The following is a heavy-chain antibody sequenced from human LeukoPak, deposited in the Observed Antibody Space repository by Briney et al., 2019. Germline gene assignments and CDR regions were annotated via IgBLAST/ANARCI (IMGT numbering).Heavy chain of an antibody. CDR1: GGSISSYY. V-gene: IGHV4-59*12. D-gene: IGHD5-18*01. J-gene: IGHJ4*02. CDR2: IYDSGST. CDR3: AIGHSNSDY. Sequence: SETLSLTCTVSGGSISSYYWSWIRQPPGKGLEWIGEIYDSGSTNYNPSLKSRVTISVDKSRNQFSLRLTSVTAADTAVYFCAIGHSNSDYWGQGTLVTVSS.